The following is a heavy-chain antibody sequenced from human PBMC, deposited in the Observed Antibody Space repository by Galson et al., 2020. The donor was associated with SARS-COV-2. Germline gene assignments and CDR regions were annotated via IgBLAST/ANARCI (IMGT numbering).Heavy chain of an antibody. CDR2: ISGSGGST. J-gene: IGHJ4*02. Sequence: GGSLRLSCAASGFTFSSYAMSWVRQAPGKGLEWVSAISGSGGSTYYADSVKGRFTISRDNSKNTLYLQMNSLRAEDTAVYYCAKDAQVTYYDFWSGHYYFDYWGQGTLVTVSS. V-gene: IGHV3-23*01. D-gene: IGHD3-3*01. CDR1: GFTFSSYA. CDR3: AKDAQVTYYDFWSGHYYFDY.